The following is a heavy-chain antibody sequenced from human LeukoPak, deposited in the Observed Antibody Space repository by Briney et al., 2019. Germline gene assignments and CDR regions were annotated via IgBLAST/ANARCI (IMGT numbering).Heavy chain of an antibody. CDR3: ARDPFTYYYDSSGYSDAFDI. CDR2: IYYSGST. Sequence: SSETLSLTCTVSGGSISSSSYYWGWIRQPPGKGLEWIGSIYYSGSTYYNPSLKSRVTISVDTSKNQFSLKLSSVTAADTAVYYCARDPFTYYYDSSGYSDAFDIWGQGTMVTVSS. J-gene: IGHJ3*02. D-gene: IGHD3-22*01. V-gene: IGHV4-39*07. CDR1: GGSISSSSYY.